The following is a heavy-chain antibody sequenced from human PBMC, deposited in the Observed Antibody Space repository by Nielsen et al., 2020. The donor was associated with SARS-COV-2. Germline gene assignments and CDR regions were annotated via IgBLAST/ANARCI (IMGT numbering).Heavy chain of an antibody. D-gene: IGHD3-16*01. J-gene: IGHJ4*02. CDR3: ARGGSYFDY. CDR2: ISYSVST. CDR1: GGSISSGDYY. V-gene: IGHV4-30-4*01. Sequence: SETLSLTCTVSGGSISSGDYYWTWIRQPPGMGLEYIGYISYSVSTYYDPSLKSRVTISVDTSKNQFSLKLTSVTAADTAVYYCARGGSYFDYWGQGTLVTVSS.